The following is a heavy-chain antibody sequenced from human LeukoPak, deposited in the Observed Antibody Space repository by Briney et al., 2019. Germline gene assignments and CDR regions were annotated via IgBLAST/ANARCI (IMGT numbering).Heavy chain of an antibody. CDR3: ARECWGATTRLYYFDY. CDR2: INPNSGGT. V-gene: IGHV1-2*02. CDR1: GYTFTGYY. J-gene: IGHJ4*02. Sequence: SVKVSCKASGYTFTGYYMHWVRQAPGQGLEWMGWINPNSGGTNYAQKFQGRVTMTRDTSISTAYMELSRLRSDDTAVYYCARECWGATTRLYYFDYWGQGTLVTVSS. D-gene: IGHD1-26*01.